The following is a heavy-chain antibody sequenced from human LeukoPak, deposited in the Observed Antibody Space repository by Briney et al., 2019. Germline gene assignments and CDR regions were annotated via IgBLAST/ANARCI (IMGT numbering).Heavy chain of an antibody. CDR2: IIPIFGTA. CDR3: ATGPVSYYYGSGSYFGDV. Sequence: SVKVSCKASGGTSSSYAISWVRQAPGQGLEWMGGIIPIFGTANYAQKFQGRVTITADESTSTAYMELSSLRSEDMAVYYCATGPVSYYYGSGSYFGDVWGKGTTVTVSS. J-gene: IGHJ6*04. D-gene: IGHD3-10*01. V-gene: IGHV1-69*01. CDR1: GGTSSSYA.